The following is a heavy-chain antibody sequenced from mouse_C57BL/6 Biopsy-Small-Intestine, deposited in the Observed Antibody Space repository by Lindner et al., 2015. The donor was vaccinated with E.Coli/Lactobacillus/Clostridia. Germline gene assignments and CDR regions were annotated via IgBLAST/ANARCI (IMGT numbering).Heavy chain of an antibody. D-gene: IGHD1-2*01. Sequence: VQLQESGTVLARPGASVKMSCKTSGYTFTSFWMHWVKERPGQGLEWIGAIFPGNSDISYNQKFKGKAKLTAVTSASTAYMEFSSLTNEDSAVYYCTREGNYGYYYAMDYWGQGTSVTVSS. CDR2: IFPGNSDI. J-gene: IGHJ4*01. CDR1: GYTFTSFW. V-gene: IGHV1-5*01. CDR3: TREGNYGYYYAMDY.